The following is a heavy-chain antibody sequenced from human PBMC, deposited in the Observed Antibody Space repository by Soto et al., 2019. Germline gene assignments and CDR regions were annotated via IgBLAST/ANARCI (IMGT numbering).Heavy chain of an antibody. J-gene: IGHJ4*02. D-gene: IGHD1-26*01. V-gene: IGHV4-59*01. Sequence: SETLSLTCTVSGGSINNYYWSWIRQPPGKGLEWIGHIYYSGSTNYNPSLKSRVTISVDTSKNQFSLKLSSVTAADTAVYYCARRYGGNFDYWGQGTLVTVSS. CDR3: ARRYGGNFDY. CDR1: GGSINNYY. CDR2: IYYSGST.